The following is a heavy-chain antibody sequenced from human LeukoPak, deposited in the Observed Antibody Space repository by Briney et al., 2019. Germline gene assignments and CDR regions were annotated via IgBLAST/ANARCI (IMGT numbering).Heavy chain of an antibody. Sequence: PGGSLRLSCAASGFTFNTYAMHWVRQAPGKGLEWVAVISSDGSNKYYADSVKGRFTISRDNSKNTLYLQMNSLRAEDTAMYYCAKDDDFWSGHDAFDIWGQGTMVTVSS. CDR2: ISSDGSNK. V-gene: IGHV3-30-3*01. CDR1: GFTFNTYA. J-gene: IGHJ3*02. D-gene: IGHD3-3*01. CDR3: AKDDDFWSGHDAFDI.